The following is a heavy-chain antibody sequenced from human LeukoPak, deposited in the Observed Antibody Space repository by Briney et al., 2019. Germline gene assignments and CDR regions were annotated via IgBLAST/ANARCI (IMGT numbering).Heavy chain of an antibody. D-gene: IGHD6-13*01. V-gene: IGHV4-39*01. CDR1: GGSISSSSYY. CDR2: IYYSGST. Sequence: SETLSLTCTVSGGSISSSSYYWGWIRQPPGKGLEWIGSIYYSGSTYYNPSLKSRVTISVDTSKNQFSLKLSSVTAADTAVYYCARGLRRFLAAAGTSFDYWGQGTLVTVSS. CDR3: ARGLRRFLAAAGTSFDY. J-gene: IGHJ4*02.